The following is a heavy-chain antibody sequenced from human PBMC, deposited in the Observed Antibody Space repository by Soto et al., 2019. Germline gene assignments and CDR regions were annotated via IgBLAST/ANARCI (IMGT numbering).Heavy chain of an antibody. CDR1: GYTFTRHW. CDR3: ARVPIRADWYFDL. D-gene: IGHD4-17*01. Sequence: EVQLVQSGAEVIKPGESLRISCRGSGYTFTRHWIAWLRQMPGKGLECMGIIYPGDSDTKYSPSFQGQVTIAADKSINTAYPQWSSLKASDTAMYYCARVPIRADWYFDLWGRGTLVTVSS. CDR2: IYPGDSDT. J-gene: IGHJ2*01. V-gene: IGHV5-51*01.